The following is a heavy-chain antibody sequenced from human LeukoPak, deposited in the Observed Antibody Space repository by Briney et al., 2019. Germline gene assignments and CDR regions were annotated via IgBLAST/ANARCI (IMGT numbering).Heavy chain of an antibody. J-gene: IGHJ4*02. CDR3: ARDYFSASDY. V-gene: IGHV3-33*01. CDR1: GFTFSSYG. CDR2: IWYDGSNK. D-gene: IGHD2-15*01. Sequence: GRSLRLSCAASGFTFSSYGMHWVRQAPGKGLEWVAVIWYDGSNKYYADSVRGRFTISRDNSKNTLYLQMNSLRAEDTAVYYCARDYFSASDYWGQGTLVTVSS.